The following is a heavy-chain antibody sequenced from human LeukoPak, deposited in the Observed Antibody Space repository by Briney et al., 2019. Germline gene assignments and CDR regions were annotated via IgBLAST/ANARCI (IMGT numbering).Heavy chain of an antibody. Sequence: ASVKVSCKASGYNFTNYGISWVRHAPGQGLEWMGWISVYSGDTNYAHKLQGRLTLTTDTSPATAYLELRSLTSDDTAVYYCARAPSFGDYGGDYWGQGTLVTVSS. V-gene: IGHV1-18*01. CDR2: ISVYSGDT. J-gene: IGHJ4*02. CDR3: ARAPSFGDYGGDY. CDR1: GYNFTNYG. D-gene: IGHD4-17*01.